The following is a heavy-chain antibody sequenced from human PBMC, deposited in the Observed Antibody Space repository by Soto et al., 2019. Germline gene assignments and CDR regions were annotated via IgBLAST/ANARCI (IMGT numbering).Heavy chain of an antibody. Sequence: GGSLRLSCAASGFTFSSYWMSWVRQAPGKGLEWVANIKQDGSEKYYVDSVKGRFTIPRDNAKNSLYLQMNSLRAEDTAVYYCTRDAGDYESGMDVWGQGTTVTVSS. J-gene: IGHJ6*02. D-gene: IGHD3-10*01. V-gene: IGHV3-7*03. CDR1: GFTFSSYW. CDR3: TRDAGDYESGMDV. CDR2: IKQDGSEK.